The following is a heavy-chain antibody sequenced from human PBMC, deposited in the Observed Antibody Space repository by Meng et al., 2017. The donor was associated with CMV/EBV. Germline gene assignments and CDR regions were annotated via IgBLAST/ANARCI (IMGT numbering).Heavy chain of an antibody. J-gene: IGHJ6*02. Sequence: SVKVSCKASGGTFSSYAISWVRQAPGQGLEWMGGIIPIFGTANYAQKFQGRVTITTDESTSTAYMELSSLRSEDTAVYYCAREKRGLGYCSSNSCYYYYGMDVWGQGTTVTVSS. D-gene: IGHD2-2*01. CDR2: IIPIFGTA. CDR3: AREKRGLGYCSSNSCYYYYGMDV. CDR1: GGTFSSYA. V-gene: IGHV1-69*05.